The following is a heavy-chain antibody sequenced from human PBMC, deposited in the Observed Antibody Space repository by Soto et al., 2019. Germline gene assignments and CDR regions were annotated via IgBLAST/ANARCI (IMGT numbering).Heavy chain of an antibody. V-gene: IGHV3-74*01. D-gene: IGHD3-10*01. J-gene: IGHJ4*02. CDR3: ARAGGGFDS. CDR1: GFTFSGYW. CDR2: TNTDGSST. Sequence: EVHLVESGGGLVQPGGSLRLSCAASGFTFSGYWMHWVRQVPGKGLVWVSRTNTDGSSTTYADSVKGRFTISRDNAKNTRYLQMNSLRAEDTAVYYCARAGGGFDSWGQGILVTVSS.